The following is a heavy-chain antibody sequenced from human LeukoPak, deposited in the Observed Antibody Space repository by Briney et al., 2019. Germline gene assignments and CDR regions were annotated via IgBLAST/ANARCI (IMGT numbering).Heavy chain of an antibody. CDR2: ISHSGST. Sequence: PSETLSLTCAVSGGSISSSNWWSWVRQPPGKGLEWIGEISHSGSTNYNPSLKSRVTISVDTSKNQFSLKLSSVTAADTAVYYCARGVSLAKFLNYYSRLDAFDIWGQGTMVTVSS. D-gene: IGHD3-22*01. CDR1: GGSISSSNW. J-gene: IGHJ3*02. CDR3: ARGVSLAKFLNYYSRLDAFDI. V-gene: IGHV4-4*02.